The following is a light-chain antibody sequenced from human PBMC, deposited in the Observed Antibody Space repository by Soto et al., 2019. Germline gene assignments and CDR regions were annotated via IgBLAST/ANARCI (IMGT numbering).Light chain of an antibody. CDR1: SSNIGAGYD. V-gene: IGLV1-40*01. CDR2: GNS. CDR3: QSYDTGLRTV. Sequence: QTVVTQPPSVSGAPGQRVTISCTGSSSNIGAGYDVHWYQQLPGTAPKLLIYGNSNRPSGVPDRFSGSKSGTSASLAIAGLQAEDEADYCCQSYDTGLRTVFGGGTQLTVL. J-gene: IGLJ7*01.